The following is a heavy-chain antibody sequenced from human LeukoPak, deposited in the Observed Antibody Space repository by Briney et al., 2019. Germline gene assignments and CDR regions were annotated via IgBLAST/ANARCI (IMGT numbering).Heavy chain of an antibody. V-gene: IGHV1-18*01. Sequence: GASVKVSCKASGYTFTSYGISWVRQAPGQGLEWMGWISAYGVSTDYAQKFQDRGTMTADTSTNTAYMELRSLRPDDTAVYYCPRANLWIGEHWFDPWGQGTLVIVSS. CDR3: PRANLWIGEHWFDP. D-gene: IGHD3-10*01. CDR2: ISAYGVST. CDR1: GYTFTSYG. J-gene: IGHJ5*02.